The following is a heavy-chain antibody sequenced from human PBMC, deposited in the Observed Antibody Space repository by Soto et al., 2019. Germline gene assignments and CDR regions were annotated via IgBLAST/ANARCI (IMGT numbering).Heavy chain of an antibody. V-gene: IGHV3-72*01. CDR2: TRNKANSYTT. J-gene: IGHJ6*02. CDR3: ARDPYGDYQLGMDV. D-gene: IGHD4-17*01. Sequence: GGSLRLSCAASGFTFSDHYMDWVRQAPGKGLEWVGRTRNKANSYTTEYAASVKGRFTISRDDSKNSLYLQMNSLKTEDTAVYYCARDPYGDYQLGMDVWGQGTTVTVSS. CDR1: GFTFSDHY.